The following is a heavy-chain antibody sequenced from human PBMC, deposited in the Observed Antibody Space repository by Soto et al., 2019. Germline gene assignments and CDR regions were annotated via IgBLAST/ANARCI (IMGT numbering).Heavy chain of an antibody. V-gene: IGHV3-33*01. D-gene: IGHD2-2*01. Sequence: QVQLVESGGGVVQPGRSLRLSCAASGFTFSSYGMHWVRQAPGKGLEWVAVIWYDGSNKYYADSVKGRFTISRDNSKNTLYLQMNSLGVEDTAVYYCARDIVLVPADYYYYGMDVWGQGTTVTVAS. J-gene: IGHJ6*02. CDR2: IWYDGSNK. CDR1: GFTFSSYG. CDR3: ARDIVLVPADYYYYGMDV.